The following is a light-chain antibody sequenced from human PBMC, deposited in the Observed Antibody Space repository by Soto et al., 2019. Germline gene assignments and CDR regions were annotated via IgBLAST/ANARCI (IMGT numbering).Light chain of an antibody. CDR2: VAS. Sequence: DIKMTQSPSSLSAAVGDRVTITCRASQGIRNDLAWYQQKAGKAPKRLIYVASSLQSGVPSRFSGSGSGTEFTLTINSLQPEDFANYFCLQHDSYPLTFGQGTRLE. CDR3: LQHDSYPLT. V-gene: IGKV1-17*01. J-gene: IGKJ5*01. CDR1: QGIRND.